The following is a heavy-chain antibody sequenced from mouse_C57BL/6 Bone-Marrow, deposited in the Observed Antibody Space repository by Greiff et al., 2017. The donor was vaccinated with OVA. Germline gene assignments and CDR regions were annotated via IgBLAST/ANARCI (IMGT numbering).Heavy chain of an antibody. V-gene: IGHV1-64*01. CDR3: ARWYYGSSYYFDY. CDR1: GYTFTSYW. Sequence: VKLVESGAELVKPGASVKLSCKASGYTFTSYWMHWVKQRPGQGLEWIGMIHPNSGSTNYNEKFKSKATLTVDKSSSTAYMQLSSLTSEDSAVYYCARWYYGSSYYFDYWGQGTTLTVSS. CDR2: IHPNSGST. D-gene: IGHD1-1*01. J-gene: IGHJ2*01.